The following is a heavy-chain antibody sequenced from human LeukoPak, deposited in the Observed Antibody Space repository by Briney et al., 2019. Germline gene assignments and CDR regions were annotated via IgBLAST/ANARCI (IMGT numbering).Heavy chain of an antibody. Sequence: SETLSLTCTVSGGSVSSGSYYWSWIRQPPGKGLEWIGYIYYSGSTNYNPSLKSRVAISVDTSKNQFSLKLSSVTAADTAVYYCARGRSNYYGMDVWGQGTTVTVSS. J-gene: IGHJ6*02. D-gene: IGHD1-26*01. CDR2: IYYSGST. CDR1: GGSVSSGSYY. V-gene: IGHV4-61*01. CDR3: ARGRSNYYGMDV.